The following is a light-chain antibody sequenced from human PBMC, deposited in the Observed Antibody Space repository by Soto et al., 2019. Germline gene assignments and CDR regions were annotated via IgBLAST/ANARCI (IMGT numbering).Light chain of an antibody. V-gene: IGKV1-33*01. CDR2: DAS. CDR3: QQYDNLPQT. J-gene: IGKJ2*01. Sequence: DIPMTQSPSSLSASVGDRVTITCQASQDISNYLNWYQQKPGKAPKLLIYDASNLETGVPSRFSGSGSGTDFTFTISSLQTEDIATYDCQQYDNLPQTFGQGTKLEIK. CDR1: QDISNY.